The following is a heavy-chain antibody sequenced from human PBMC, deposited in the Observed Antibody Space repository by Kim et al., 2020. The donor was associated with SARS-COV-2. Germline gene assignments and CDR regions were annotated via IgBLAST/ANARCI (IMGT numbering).Heavy chain of an antibody. CDR3: ARGYGGNSLEAF. J-gene: IGHJ4*02. Sequence: GGSLRLSCAASGFTFSTFGMHWVRQAPGKGLEWVAVIWYDGSNEYYADSVKGRFTISRDNSKNILYLQMNSLRAEDTAIYYCARGYGGNSLEAFWGQGTLVTVSS. D-gene: IGHD5-12*01. CDR2: IWYDGSNE. V-gene: IGHV3-33*08. CDR1: GFTFSTFG.